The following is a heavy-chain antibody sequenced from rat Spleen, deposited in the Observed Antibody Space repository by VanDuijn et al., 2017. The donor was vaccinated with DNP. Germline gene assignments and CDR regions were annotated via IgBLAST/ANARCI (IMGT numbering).Heavy chain of an antibody. CDR3: ATVNYPGIKDYFDY. D-gene: IGHD1-4*01. CDR1: GFTFSDYN. CDR2: VSPGGGNI. V-gene: IGHV5S11*01. J-gene: IGHJ2*01. Sequence: EVRLVESGGGLVQPGRPLKLSCAASGFTFSDYNMAWVRQAPTKGLEWVAAVSPGGGNIYYRDSVKGRFTISRDNAKSTLYLQMDSLRSEETATYYCATVNYPGIKDYFDYWGQGVMVTVSS.